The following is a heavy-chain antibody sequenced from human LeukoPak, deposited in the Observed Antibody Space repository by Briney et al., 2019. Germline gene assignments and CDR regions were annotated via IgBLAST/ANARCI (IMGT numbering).Heavy chain of an antibody. CDR3: ARDCSGGSCYSRGDY. V-gene: IGHV1-2*02. CDR1: GYTFTGYY. CDR2: INPNSGGT. D-gene: IGHD2-15*01. J-gene: IGHJ4*02. Sequence: ASVKVSCKASGYTFTGYYMHWVRQAPGQGLEWMGWINPNSGGTNYAQKFQGRVTMTRDTSISTVYMELSRLRSDDTAVYCCARDCSGGSCYSRGDYWGQGTLVTVSS.